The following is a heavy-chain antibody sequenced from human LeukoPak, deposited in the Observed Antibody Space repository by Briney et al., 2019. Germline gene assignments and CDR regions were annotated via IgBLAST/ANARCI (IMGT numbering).Heavy chain of an antibody. D-gene: IGHD3-3*01. V-gene: IGHV4-39*07. CDR3: ASDRGEGAYYDFWSGYWGGYYFDY. J-gene: IGHJ4*02. CDR2: IYYSGST. CDR1: GGSISSSSYY. Sequence: PSETLSLTCTVSGGSISSSSYYWGWIRQPPGKGLEWIGSIYYSGSTYYNPSLKSRVTISVDTSKNQFSLKLSSVTAADTAVYYCASDRGEGAYYDFWSGYWGGYYFDYWGQGTLVTVSS.